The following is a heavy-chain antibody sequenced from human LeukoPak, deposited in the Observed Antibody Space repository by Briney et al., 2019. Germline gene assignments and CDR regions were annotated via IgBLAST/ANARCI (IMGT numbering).Heavy chain of an antibody. CDR3: AKSGGYLVDP. CDR1: GFTFGNYA. CDR2: ISGSGGNT. Sequence: GGSLRLSCAASGFTFGNYAMSWVRQAPGKGLEWVSVISGSGGNTYYADSVKGRFTISRDNSKNTLYLQMNSLRAEDTAVYYCAKSGGYLVDPWGQGTLFTVSS. D-gene: IGHD1-26*01. V-gene: IGHV3-23*01. J-gene: IGHJ5*02.